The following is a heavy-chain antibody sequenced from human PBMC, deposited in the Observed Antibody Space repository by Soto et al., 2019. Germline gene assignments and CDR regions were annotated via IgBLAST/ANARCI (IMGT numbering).Heavy chain of an antibody. CDR2: IYYSGST. CDR3: ARRGGDLGRYDY. CDR1: GGSISSGGYY. Sequence: SETLSLTCTVSGGSISSGGYYWSWIRQHPGKGLEWIGYIYYSGSTYYNPSLKSRVTISVDTSKNQFSLKLSSVTAADTAVYYCARRGGDLGRYDYWGQGTLVTVSS. V-gene: IGHV4-31*03. J-gene: IGHJ4*02. D-gene: IGHD2-21*01.